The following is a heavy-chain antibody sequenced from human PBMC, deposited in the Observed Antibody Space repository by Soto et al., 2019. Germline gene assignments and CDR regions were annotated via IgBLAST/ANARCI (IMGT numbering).Heavy chain of an antibody. CDR3: STDIGIYGLDI. CDR1: RFSFTNAW. D-gene: IGHD1-26*01. Sequence: EVQLVESGGGFVQPGGSLRLSCVASRFSFTNAWMSWVRQAPGKGPEWVGRIKSKTDGGTADYAAPVKGRFTISRDDSQTTLYLHMYSLKTETTALSHRSTDIGIYGLDIWGQGTTVTVSS. CDR2: IKSKTDGGTA. J-gene: IGHJ6*02. V-gene: IGHV3-15*01.